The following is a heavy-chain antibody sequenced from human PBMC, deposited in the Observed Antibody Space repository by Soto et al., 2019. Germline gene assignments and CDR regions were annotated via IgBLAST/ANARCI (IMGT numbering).Heavy chain of an antibody. Sequence: GDSLKISCKGSGYSFTNYWIGWVRQMPGKGLEWMGLIYPGDSDTRYSPSFEGQVTISADKSISTAYLQWSGLKASDTAMYYCARLLRIAVAGPDYWGQGTLVTVSS. D-gene: IGHD6-19*01. CDR2: IYPGDSDT. CDR3: ARLLRIAVAGPDY. CDR1: GYSFTNYW. V-gene: IGHV5-51*01. J-gene: IGHJ4*02.